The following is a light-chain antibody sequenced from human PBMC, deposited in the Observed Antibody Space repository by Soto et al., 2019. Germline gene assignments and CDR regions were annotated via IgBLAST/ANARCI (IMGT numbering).Light chain of an antibody. Sequence: EIVLTQSPATLSFSPGERATLSCRASQSLSSHLAWYQQKPGQAPRLVIYETSIRATGIPARFSGSGSGTDFTLTISSLEPEDFAVYYCQQRSDWPPITFGQGTRLEIK. CDR3: QQRSDWPPIT. V-gene: IGKV3-11*01. CDR1: QSLSSH. J-gene: IGKJ5*01. CDR2: ETS.